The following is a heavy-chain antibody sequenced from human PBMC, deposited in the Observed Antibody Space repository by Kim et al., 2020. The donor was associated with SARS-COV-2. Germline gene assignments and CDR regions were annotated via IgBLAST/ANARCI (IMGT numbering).Heavy chain of an antibody. D-gene: IGHD6-6*01. CDR3: ARGEYSSSSDWFDP. CDR1: GGSFSGYY. Sequence: SETLSLTCAVYGGSFSGYYWSWIRQPPGKGLEWIGEINHSGSTNYNPSLKSRVTISVDTSKNQFSLKLSSVTAADTAVYYCARGEYSSSSDWFDPWGQGT. CDR2: INHSGST. V-gene: IGHV4-34*01. J-gene: IGHJ5*02.